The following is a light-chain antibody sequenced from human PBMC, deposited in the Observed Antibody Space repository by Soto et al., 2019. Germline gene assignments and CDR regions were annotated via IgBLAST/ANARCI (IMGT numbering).Light chain of an antibody. V-gene: IGKV3-20*01. CDR2: GAS. J-gene: IGKJ2*01. Sequence: EIVLTQSPGTLSLSPGERATLSCRASQSVSSSYLAWYQQKPGQAPRLLIYGASSRATGIPDRFSGSGSGTDFTLTISRLEPEDFAVYYCQQYGSSPRPGYSKNMYTFGQGTKLEIK. CDR1: QSVSSSY. CDR3: QQYGSSPRPGYSKNMYT.